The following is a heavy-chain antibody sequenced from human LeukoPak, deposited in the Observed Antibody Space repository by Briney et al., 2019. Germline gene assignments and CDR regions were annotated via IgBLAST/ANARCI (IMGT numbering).Heavy chain of an antibody. CDR1: GGSIKDYR. CDR3: ARVQCGGDCYLDY. CDR2: VYYSAST. Sequence: SETLSLTCSVSGGSIKDYRWSWIRQPPGKGLEYIGFVYYSASTNYNPSLKSRVTISVDTSKNQFSLKLSSVTAADTAVYYCARVQCGGDCYLDYWGQGTLVTVSS. D-gene: IGHD2-21*01. V-gene: IGHV4-59*08. J-gene: IGHJ4*02.